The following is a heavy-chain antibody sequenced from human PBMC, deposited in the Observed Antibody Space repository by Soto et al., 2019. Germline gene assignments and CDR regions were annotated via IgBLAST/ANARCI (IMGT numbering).Heavy chain of an antibody. J-gene: IGHJ6*02. CDR2: ISGSSGST. Sequence: EVQLLESGGGLVQPGGSLRLSCVASGFTFSSYAMNWVRQAPGKGLEWVSAISGSSGSTYYADSVKDRFTISRDNSKNSLYLQINSLRAEETAVYYGAKGGDSSSWYVSYYYGMDVWGQGTTVTVSS. CDR1: GFTFSSYA. V-gene: IGHV3-23*01. CDR3: AKGGDSSSWYVSYYYGMDV. D-gene: IGHD6-13*01.